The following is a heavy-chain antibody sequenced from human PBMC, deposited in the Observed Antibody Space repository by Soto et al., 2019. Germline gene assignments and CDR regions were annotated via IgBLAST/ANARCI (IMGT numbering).Heavy chain of an antibody. CDR3: ADGGEWAFNFVY. Sequence: EVQLLESGGGLVQPGGSLRLSCAASGFTFSTYAMSWVRQAPGEGLERVSGISVSGANTYYADSVKGRFTISRDNSKNTLYLQMNNLRAEDTAVYYCADGGEWAFNFVYWGQGTQVTVSS. D-gene: IGHD3-10*01. CDR2: ISVSGANT. CDR1: GFTFSTYA. J-gene: IGHJ4*02. V-gene: IGHV3-23*01.